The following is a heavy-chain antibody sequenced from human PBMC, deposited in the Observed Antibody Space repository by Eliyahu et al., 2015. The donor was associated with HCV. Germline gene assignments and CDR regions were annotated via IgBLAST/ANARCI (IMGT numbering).Heavy chain of an antibody. J-gene: IGHJ5*02. CDR1: GGSISXYY. CDR2: IYTSGST. D-gene: IGHD6-13*01. V-gene: IGHV4-4*07. Sequence: QVQLQESGPGLVKPSETLSLXCTVSGGSISXYYWSWIRPPAGKGLEWIGRIYTSGSTNYNPPLKSRVTMSVDTSKNQFSLKLSSVTAADTAVYYCARDLSEYSSSWYWFDPWGQGTLVTVSS. CDR3: ARDLSEYSSSWYWFDP.